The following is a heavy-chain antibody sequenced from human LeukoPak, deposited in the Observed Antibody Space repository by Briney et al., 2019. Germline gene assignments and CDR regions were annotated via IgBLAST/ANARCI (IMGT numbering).Heavy chain of an antibody. CDR1: GFTFSNYG. J-gene: IGHJ4*02. Sequence: GGSLRLSCAASGFTFSNYGMHWVRQAPGKGLEWVAVISYDGSNEYYADSVKGRFTISRDNSKNTLYLQMNSLSVEDTAVYYCARVGYYASGPFSYFDYWGQGTLVTVSS. CDR3: ARVGYYASGPFSYFDY. CDR2: ISYDGSNE. V-gene: IGHV3-30*03. D-gene: IGHD3-10*01.